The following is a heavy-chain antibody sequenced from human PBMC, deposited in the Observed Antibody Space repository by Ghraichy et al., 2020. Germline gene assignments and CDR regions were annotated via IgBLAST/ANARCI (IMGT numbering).Heavy chain of an antibody. Sequence: LSLTCSVSGGFISSGGYYWGWIRQHPGKGLEWIGYLFYTGSRYYNPSLQSRVTMSVDTSDRQFSLELKSVTAADTAVYYCVRDPSSPPAVFDYWGQGILVTVSS. V-gene: IGHV4-31*03. CDR2: LFYTGSR. CDR1: GGFISSGGYY. D-gene: IGHD6-13*01. CDR3: VRDPSSPPAVFDY. J-gene: IGHJ4*02.